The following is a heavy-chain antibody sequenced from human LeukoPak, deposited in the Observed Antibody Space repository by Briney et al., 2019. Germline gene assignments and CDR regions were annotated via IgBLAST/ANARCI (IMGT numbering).Heavy chain of an antibody. CDR1: GGSISSSTYY. J-gene: IGHJ3*02. D-gene: IGHD1-26*01. CDR3: ATPYSGGYHGLDI. V-gene: IGHV4-39*01. CDR2: IYYSGSI. Sequence: PSETLSLTCTVSGGSISSSTYYWGWIRQPPGKEREWIGSIYYSGSIYYNPSLKSRVTISVDTSKNQFSLKLNSVTAADTAVYYCATPYSGGYHGLDIWGQGTMVTVSS.